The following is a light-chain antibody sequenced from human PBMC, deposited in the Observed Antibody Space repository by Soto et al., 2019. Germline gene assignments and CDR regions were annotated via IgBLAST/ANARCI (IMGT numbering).Light chain of an antibody. CDR3: QQYGSTLTWT. Sequence: EVVLTQSPGTVSLSPGERVTLSCRASQSVISNYLAWYQQRPGQAPRLLIYAASNRATGMPDRFSGSGSGTDFTLSISRREPEDYAVYYCQQYGSTLTWTFGQGTKVE. CDR1: QSVISNY. CDR2: AAS. J-gene: IGKJ1*01. V-gene: IGKV3-20*01.